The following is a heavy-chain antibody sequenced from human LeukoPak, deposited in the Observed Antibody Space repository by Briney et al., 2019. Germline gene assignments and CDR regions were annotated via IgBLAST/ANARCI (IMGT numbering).Heavy chain of an antibody. CDR2: IYYSGST. J-gene: IGHJ6*02. CDR3: ARDQGYGMDV. Sequence: SETLSLTCTVSGGSISSYYWSWIRQPPGKGLEWIGYIYYSGSTNYNLSLKSRVTISVDTSKNQFSLNLSSVTAADTAVYYCARDQGYGMDVWGQGTTVTVSS. CDR1: GGSISSYY. V-gene: IGHV4-59*01.